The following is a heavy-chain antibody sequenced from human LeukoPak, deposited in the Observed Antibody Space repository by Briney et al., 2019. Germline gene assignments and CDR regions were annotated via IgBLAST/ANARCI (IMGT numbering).Heavy chain of an antibody. V-gene: IGHV3-30-3*01. CDR3: ARGTTVTTFAGFDP. D-gene: IGHD4-17*01. CDR1: GFTFSGHA. CDR2: ISYDGSNK. J-gene: IGHJ5*02. Sequence: PGGSLRLSCAASGFTFSGHAMHWVRQAPGKGLDWVALISYDGSNKYYADSVKGRFTISRDNSKNTLYLQMNSPRAEDTAVYYCARGTTVTTFAGFDPWGQGTLVTVSS.